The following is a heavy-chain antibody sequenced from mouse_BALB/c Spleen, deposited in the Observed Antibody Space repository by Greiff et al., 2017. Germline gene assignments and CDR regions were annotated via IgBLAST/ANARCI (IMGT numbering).Heavy chain of an antibody. CDR1: GYSITSDYA. J-gene: IGHJ4*01. CDR3: ARYYRYGDYAMDY. CDR2: ISYSGST. D-gene: IGHD2-14*01. Sequence: DVQLQESGPGLVKPSQSLSLTCTVTGYSITSDYAWNWIRQFPGNKLEWMGYISYSGSTSYNPSLKSRISITRDTSKNQFFLQLNSVTTEDTATYYCARYYRYGDYAMDYWGQGTSVTVSS. V-gene: IGHV3-2*02.